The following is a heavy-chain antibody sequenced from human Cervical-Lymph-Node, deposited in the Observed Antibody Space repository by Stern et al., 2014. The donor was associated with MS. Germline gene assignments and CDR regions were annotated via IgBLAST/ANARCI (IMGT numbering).Heavy chain of an antibody. Sequence: QLQLQESGPGLVKPSGTLSLTCAVSGGSISNTNWWGWVRQTPGMGLEWIGEIYHSGTTSFSPSLKSRVPMSLDKSKNQFSLELKSVTAADTAIYYCARVNSGYNWFDYWGQGTLVTVSS. V-gene: IGHV4-4*02. CDR3: ARVNSGYNWFDY. CDR1: GGSISNTNW. CDR2: IYHSGTT. J-gene: IGHJ5*01. D-gene: IGHD5-12*01.